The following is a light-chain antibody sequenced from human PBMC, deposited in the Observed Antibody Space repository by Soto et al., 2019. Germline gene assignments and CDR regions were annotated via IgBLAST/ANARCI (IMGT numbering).Light chain of an antibody. J-gene: IGKJ4*01. CDR3: QQRSNWPRLT. CDR2: DAP. CDR1: PCVNSY. V-gene: IGKV3-11*01. Sequence: IVLPQSPATLSFSPGARATLSCSASPCVNSYLAWYQQKPGQAPRLLIYDAPNRAPGIPARFRGSGSGPDFTLTISSLEPEDFAVYYCQQRSNWPRLTLGAGPKVDI.